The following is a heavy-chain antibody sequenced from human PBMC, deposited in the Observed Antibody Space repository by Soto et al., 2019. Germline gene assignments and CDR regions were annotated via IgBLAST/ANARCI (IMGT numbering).Heavy chain of an antibody. V-gene: IGHV3-53*01. CDR1: GFTVSSNY. J-gene: IGHJ6*02. D-gene: IGHD2-21*01. CDR2: IYSGGST. Sequence: GGSLRLSCAASGFTVSSNYMSWVRQAPGKGLEWVSVIYSGGSTYYADSVKGRFTISRDNSKNTLYLQMNSLRAEDTAVYYCARSQFHYGMDVWGQGTTVTVSS. CDR3: ARSQFHYGMDV.